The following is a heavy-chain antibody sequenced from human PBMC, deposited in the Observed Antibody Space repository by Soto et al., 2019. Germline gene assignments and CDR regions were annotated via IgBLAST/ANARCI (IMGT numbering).Heavy chain of an antibody. CDR2: INPNGGST. J-gene: IGHJ3*02. CDR3: AREQWLRRGGGTEPLDI. Sequence: QVQLVQSGAEVKKPGASVKISCEASGYSFTSQYVHWVRQAPGQGLEWMGIINPNGGSTTYAQKCQGRVTEPRDTPPSTVYMEQSSLTSEAPAVYCCAREQWLRRGGGTEPLDIWGQGTMVTVAS. CDR1: GYSFTSQY. D-gene: IGHD5-12*01. V-gene: IGHV1-46*03.